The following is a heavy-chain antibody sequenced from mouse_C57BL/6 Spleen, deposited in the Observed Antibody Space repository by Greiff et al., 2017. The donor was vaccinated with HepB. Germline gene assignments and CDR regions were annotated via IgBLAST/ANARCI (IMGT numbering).Heavy chain of an antibody. CDR1: GYTFTSYG. Sequence: QVQLKQSGAELARPGASVKLSCKASGYTFTSYGISWVKQRTGQGLEWIGEIYPRSGNTYYNEKFKGKATLTADKSSSTAYMELRSLTSEDSAVYFCARRYGYDEGAGMDYWGQGTSVTVSS. CDR2: IYPRSGNT. J-gene: IGHJ4*01. V-gene: IGHV1-81*01. CDR3: ARRYGYDEGAGMDY. D-gene: IGHD2-2*01.